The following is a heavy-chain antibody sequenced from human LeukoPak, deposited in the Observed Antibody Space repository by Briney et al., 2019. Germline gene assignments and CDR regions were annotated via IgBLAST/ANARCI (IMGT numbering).Heavy chain of an antibody. CDR1: GFTFSSYW. CDR2: INSDGSST. V-gene: IGHV3-74*01. CDR3: AKDRNSGGQLWLFTPPLFDP. Sequence: GGSLRLSCAASGFTFSSYWMHWVRHAPGKGLVWVSRINSDGSSTTYADSVKGRFTISRDNSKNTLYLQMNSLRAEDTAVYYCAKDRNSGGQLWLFTPPLFDPWGQGTLVTVSS. D-gene: IGHD5-18*01. J-gene: IGHJ5*02.